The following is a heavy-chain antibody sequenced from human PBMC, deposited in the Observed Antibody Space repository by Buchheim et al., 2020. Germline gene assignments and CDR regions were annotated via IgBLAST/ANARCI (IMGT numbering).Heavy chain of an antibody. CDR3: TSTLTVTTYY. CDR1: GFTFTNAW. Sequence: EVQLVESGGGLVEPGGSLRLSCAASGFTFTNAWMNWVRQAPGKGLEWVGRIKSKIDGGTTDYAAPVKGSFTISRDDSKHTLYLQMNSLKTEDTAVYYCTSTLTVTTYYWGQGTL. V-gene: IGHV3-15*07. J-gene: IGHJ4*02. CDR2: IKSKIDGGTT. D-gene: IGHD4-17*01.